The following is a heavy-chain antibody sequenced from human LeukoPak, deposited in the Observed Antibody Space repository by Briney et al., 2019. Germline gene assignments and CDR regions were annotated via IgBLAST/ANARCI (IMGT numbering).Heavy chain of an antibody. CDR1: GYSFSTYW. CDR2: IYPGDSDT. V-gene: IGHV5-51*01. J-gene: IGHJ4*02. D-gene: IGHD3-3*02. Sequence: GESLRISCQGSGYSFSTYWIAWERQMPGKGLEWMWIIYPGDSDTRYSPSFQGQVPISADTSISTAYLRWSSLKASDTAMYYCTRATWELAHPYYFDYWGQGTLLTVSS. CDR3: TRATWELAHPYYFDY.